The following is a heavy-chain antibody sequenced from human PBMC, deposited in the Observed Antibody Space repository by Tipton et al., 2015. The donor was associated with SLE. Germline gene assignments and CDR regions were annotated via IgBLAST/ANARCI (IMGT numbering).Heavy chain of an antibody. V-gene: IGHV3-33*08. J-gene: IGHJ6*02. CDR3: ARDRNIVTTGGLDV. CDR2: IWYNGSNK. Sequence: SLRLSCAASGFTFSNHAMSWVRQAPGKGLEWVAVIWYNGSNKDYADSVKGRFTISRDNSRKTLYLQMISLRAEDTAVYYCARDRNIVTTGGLDVWGQGTTVTVSS. CDR1: GFTFSNHA. D-gene: IGHD5-12*01.